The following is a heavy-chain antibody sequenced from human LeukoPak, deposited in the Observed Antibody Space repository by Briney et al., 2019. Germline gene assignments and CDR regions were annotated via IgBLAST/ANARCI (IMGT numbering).Heavy chain of an antibody. J-gene: IGHJ3*02. CDR1: GFSFSRYA. Sequence: GGSLRLSCSASGFSFSRYAMHWVRQAPGKGLEYVSGISSNGGSTHYADSVKGRFTISRDNSKNTLYLQMSSLRAEDTAVYYCARIDAFDIWGQGTMVTVSS. CDR2: ISSNGGST. CDR3: ARIDAFDI. V-gene: IGHV3-64D*06.